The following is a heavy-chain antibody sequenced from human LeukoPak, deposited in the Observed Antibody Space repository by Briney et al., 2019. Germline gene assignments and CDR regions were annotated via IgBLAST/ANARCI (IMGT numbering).Heavy chain of an antibody. CDR1: GYTFTSYA. J-gene: IGHJ6*02. V-gene: IGHV1-3*01. Sequence: ASVKVSCKASGYTFTSYAMHWVRQAPGQRLEWMGWINAGNGNTKYSQKFQGRVTITRDTSASTAYMELSSLRSEDTAVYYCARENYDFWSGLPYYYGMDVWGQGTTVTVSS. CDR2: INAGNGNT. CDR3: ARENYDFWSGLPYYYGMDV. D-gene: IGHD3-3*01.